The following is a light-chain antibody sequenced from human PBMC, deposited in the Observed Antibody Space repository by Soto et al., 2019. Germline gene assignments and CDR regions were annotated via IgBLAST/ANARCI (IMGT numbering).Light chain of an antibody. CDR3: QQYYDTPYT. CDR1: QSLLYSGNNENY. J-gene: IGKJ2*01. Sequence: DIVMTESPESLALSLGERDTINCRSSQSLLYSGNNENYLAWYQQKPRQPPRLLIYWTSARESRVPDRFSGRGSGTDFTLTIGSLQAEDVAVYYCQQYYDTPYTFGQGTKLEIK. V-gene: IGKV4-1*01. CDR2: WTS.